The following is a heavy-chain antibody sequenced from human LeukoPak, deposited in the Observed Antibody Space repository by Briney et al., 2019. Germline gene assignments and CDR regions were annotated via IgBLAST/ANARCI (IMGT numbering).Heavy chain of an antibody. CDR2: IRGSRNST. CDR3: AKAYSSSLYAAFDV. V-gene: IGHV3-23*01. CDR1: GFTFSTYG. D-gene: IGHD6-6*01. J-gene: IGHJ3*01. Sequence: GGSLRLSCAAAGFTFSTYGMNWLRQAPGKGLEWVSFIRGSRNSTYNADSVKGRFTTSRDNSKNTVYLQMNSLRAEDTAVYYCAKAYSSSLYAAFDVWGQGTMVTVSS.